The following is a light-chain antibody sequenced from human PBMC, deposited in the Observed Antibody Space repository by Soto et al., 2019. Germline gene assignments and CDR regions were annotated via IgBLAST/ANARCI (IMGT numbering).Light chain of an antibody. CDR2: VVS. J-gene: IGKJ2*01. Sequence: DIQLTQSPSSLSASVGDRVTITCRASQTISRNLNWYQQKPGEAPRLLMYVVSTLQGGVPSRFSGSESGKDYTLTISSVQPDDFATYYCQQSYSIPYTFGQGTKLEIK. V-gene: IGKV1-39*01. CDR1: QTISRN. CDR3: QQSYSIPYT.